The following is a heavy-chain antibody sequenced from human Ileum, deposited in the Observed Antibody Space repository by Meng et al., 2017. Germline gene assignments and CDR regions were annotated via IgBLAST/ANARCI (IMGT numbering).Heavy chain of an antibody. CDR2: IFYTGAT. CDR3: VSERRRSYFFDY. V-gene: IGHV4-30-4*01. J-gene: IGHJ4*02. CDR1: GGSITSGDYY. Sequence: QVQLQESGPGLVKRSQNLSLKCTVSGGSITSGDYYWSWIRQPPGKGLEWIGYIFYTGATYSNPSLKSRVTVSLDTSKSQFSLKLSSVTAADTAIYYCVSERRRSYFFDYWGQGTLVTVSS.